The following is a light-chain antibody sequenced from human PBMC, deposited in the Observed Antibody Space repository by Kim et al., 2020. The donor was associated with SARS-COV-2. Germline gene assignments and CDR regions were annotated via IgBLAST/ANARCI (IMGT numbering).Light chain of an antibody. CDR1: QSIDTW. CDR3: QHYIRFPYT. J-gene: IGKJ2*01. V-gene: IGKV1-5*03. CDR2: QAS. Sequence: IQMTQSPSTLSASVGDRVTITCRASQSIDTWLAWYQQKPGKPPNLLIYQASSLQIGVPSRFSGSGSGAEFTLTICSLQPEDFATYYCQHYIRFPYTFGQGTKLEI.